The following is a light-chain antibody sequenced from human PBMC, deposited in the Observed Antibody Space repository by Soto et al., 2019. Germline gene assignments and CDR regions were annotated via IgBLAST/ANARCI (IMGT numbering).Light chain of an antibody. V-gene: IGKV4-1*01. CDR3: QQYYSTPPIT. J-gene: IGKJ1*01. Sequence: DIVMTQSPDSLAVSLGERATINCKSSKSVLYSSNDKNYLAWYQQKPGQPPKLLIYWASTRVSGVPDRFSGSGSGTDFTLTISNLQADDVAVYYCQQYYSTPPITFGQGTKVDIK. CDR2: WAS. CDR1: KSVLYSSNDKNY.